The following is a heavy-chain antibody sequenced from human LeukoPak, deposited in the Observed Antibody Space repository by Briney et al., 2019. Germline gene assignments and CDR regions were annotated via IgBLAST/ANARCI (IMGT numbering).Heavy chain of an antibody. CDR2: INPNSGGT. J-gene: IGHJ4*02. CDR1: GYTFTGYY. CDR3: ARDRPGYSSGWYSDY. V-gene: IGHV1-2*02. D-gene: IGHD6-19*01. Sequence: GASVTVSCKASGYTFTGYYMHWVRQAPGQGLEWMGWINPNSGGTNYAQKFQGRVTMTRDTSISTAYMELSRLRSDDTAVYYCARDRPGYSSGWYSDYWGQGTLVTVSS.